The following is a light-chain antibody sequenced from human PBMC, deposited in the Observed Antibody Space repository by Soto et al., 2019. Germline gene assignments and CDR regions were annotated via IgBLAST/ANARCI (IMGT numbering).Light chain of an antibody. J-gene: IGKJ4*01. CDR1: QSISGD. V-gene: IGKV3-11*01. Sequence: EIVLTQSPANLTLSPGERATLSCRASQSISGDLAWYQHRPGRAPRLLIYDASNRATGIPDRFSGRGSGTDFTLTISSLEPEDFAVYYCQQRASWPLTFGGGTALE. CDR3: QQRASWPLT. CDR2: DAS.